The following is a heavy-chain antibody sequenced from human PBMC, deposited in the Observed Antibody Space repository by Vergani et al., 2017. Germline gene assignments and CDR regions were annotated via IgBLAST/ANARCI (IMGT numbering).Heavy chain of an antibody. CDR3: ARPPYGSGTISFDY. J-gene: IGHJ4*02. V-gene: IGHV3-73*01. Sequence: VQLVESGGNVVQSGTSLRLSCAASGFSFGSYGMHWVRQASGKGLEWIGRIRNKANSYATVYAVSVKGRFTISRDDSKNTAYLHMNSLKTEDTAVYYCARPPYGSGTISFDYWGQGILVTVSS. CDR1: GFSFGSYG. CDR2: IRNKANSYAT. D-gene: IGHD3-10*01.